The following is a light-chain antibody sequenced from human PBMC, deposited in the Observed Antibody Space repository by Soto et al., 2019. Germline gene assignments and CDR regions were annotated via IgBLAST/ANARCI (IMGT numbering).Light chain of an antibody. CDR3: QQCSTSPLT. J-gene: IGKJ4*01. CDR1: QTVTNDY. V-gene: IGKV3-20*01. Sequence: EIVLTQSPGTLSLSPGERATLSCRASQTVTNDYLAWYQQKPGQAPRLLIDDASRRATGIPDRFSGSGSGTDFTLTISRLEPEDFAVYYCQQCSTSPLTFGGGTTVEIK. CDR2: DAS.